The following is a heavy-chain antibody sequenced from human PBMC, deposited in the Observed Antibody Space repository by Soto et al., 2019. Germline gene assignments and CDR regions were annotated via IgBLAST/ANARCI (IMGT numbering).Heavy chain of an antibody. J-gene: IGHJ3*02. CDR3: ARAGDEAIDYTAFDI. V-gene: IGHV1-46*03. Sequence: ASVKVSCKASGYTFTSYYMHWVRQAPGQGLEWMGIINPSGGSTSYAQKFQGRVTMTRDTSTSTVYMELSSLRSEDTAVYYCARAGDEAIDYTAFDIWGQGTMVTVSS. CDR1: GYTFTSYY. D-gene: IGHD4-4*01. CDR2: INPSGGST.